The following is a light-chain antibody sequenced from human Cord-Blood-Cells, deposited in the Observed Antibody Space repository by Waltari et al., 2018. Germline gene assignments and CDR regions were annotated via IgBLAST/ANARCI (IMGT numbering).Light chain of an antibody. CDR2: GAS. CDR1: QSVSSSY. J-gene: IGKJ1*01. V-gene: IGKV3-20*01. Sequence: GTLSLSPGERATLSCRASQSVSSSYLAWYQQKPGQAPRLLIYGASSRATGIPDRFSGSGSGTDFTLTISRLEPEDFAVYYCQQYGSSPQTFGQGTKVEIK. CDR3: QQYGSSPQT.